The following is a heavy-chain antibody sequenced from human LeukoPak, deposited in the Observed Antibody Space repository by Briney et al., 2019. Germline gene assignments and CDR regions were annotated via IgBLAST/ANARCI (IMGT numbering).Heavy chain of an antibody. CDR2: IVVGSGNT. V-gene: IGHV1-58*01. Sequence: SMKVSCKASGFTFTSSAVQWVRQARGQRLEWIGWIVVGSGNTNYAQKFQERVTITRDMSTSTAYMELSSLRSEDTAVYYCAAPMYDSHAFDIWGQGTMVTVSS. CDR3: AAPMYDSHAFDI. CDR1: GFTFTSSA. J-gene: IGHJ3*02. D-gene: IGHD3-22*01.